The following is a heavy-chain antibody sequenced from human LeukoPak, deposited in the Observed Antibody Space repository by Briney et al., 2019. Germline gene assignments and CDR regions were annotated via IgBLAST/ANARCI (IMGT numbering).Heavy chain of an antibody. CDR1: GFTFSSYA. D-gene: IGHD6-6*01. CDR3: AKDLIAARPGDY. CDR2: ISYDGSNK. Sequence: GKSLRLSCAASGFTFSSYAMHWVRQAPGKGLEWVALISYDGSNKYYADSVKGRFTISRDNSKNTLYLQMNSLRAEDTAVYYCAKDLIAARPGDYWGQGTLVTVSS. V-gene: IGHV3-30-3*01. J-gene: IGHJ4*02.